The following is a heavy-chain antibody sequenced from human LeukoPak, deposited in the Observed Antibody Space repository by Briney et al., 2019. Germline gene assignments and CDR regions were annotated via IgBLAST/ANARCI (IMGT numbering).Heavy chain of an antibody. CDR1: GFTFSSYG. J-gene: IGHJ4*02. Sequence: GGSLRLSCAASGFTFSSYGMHWVRQSPGKGLEWVAFIRYDGSNKYYADSVKGRFTISRDNSKNTLYLQMNSLRAEDTAVYYCARAVAYCSSTSCGTRYFDYWGQGTLVTVSS. D-gene: IGHD2-2*01. CDR3: ARAVAYCSSTSCGTRYFDY. CDR2: IRYDGSNK. V-gene: IGHV3-30*02.